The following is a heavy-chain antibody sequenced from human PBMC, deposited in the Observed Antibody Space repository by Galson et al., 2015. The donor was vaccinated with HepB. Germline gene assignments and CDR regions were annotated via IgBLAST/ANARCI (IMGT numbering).Heavy chain of an antibody. D-gene: IGHD5-18*01. J-gene: IGHJ4*02. Sequence: SVKVSCKASGFTFTSSAVQWVRQARGQRLEWIGWIVVGSGNTNYAQKFQERVTITRDMSTSTAYMELSSLRYEDTAVYYCAADSDSAIGGYWGQGTLVTVSS. V-gene: IGHV1-58*01. CDR2: IVVGSGNT. CDR1: GFTFTSSA. CDR3: AADSDSAIGGY.